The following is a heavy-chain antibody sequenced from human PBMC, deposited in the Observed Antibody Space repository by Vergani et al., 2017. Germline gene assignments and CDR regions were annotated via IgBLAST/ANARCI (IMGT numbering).Heavy chain of an antibody. CDR3: ARALSPIPEVWFGELLTPPAGYGMDV. CDR2: IYYSGST. CDR1: GGSLSSYY. V-gene: IGHV4-59*01. D-gene: IGHD3-10*01. J-gene: IGHJ6*02. Sequence: QVQLQESGPGLVKPSETLSLTCTVSGGSLSSYYWSWIRQPPGKGLEWIGYIYYSGSTNYNPSLKSRVTISVDTSKNQFSLKLSSVTAADTAVYYCARALSPIPEVWFGELLTPPAGYGMDVWGQGTTVTVSS.